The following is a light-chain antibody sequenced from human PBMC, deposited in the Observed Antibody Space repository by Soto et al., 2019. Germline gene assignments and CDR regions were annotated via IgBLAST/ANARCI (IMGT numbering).Light chain of an antibody. J-gene: IGKJ2*01. Sequence: DTQMTQSPSTLSASVGDRVTITCRASQNINNWLAWYQQKPGKAPKLLIYKASSLESGVPSRFSDDGSGTEFPLTIINLQPDDFAPYYRNKYNSTPYTFGQGTKLEIK. CDR2: KAS. CDR3: NKYNSTPYT. V-gene: IGKV1-5*03. CDR1: QNINNW.